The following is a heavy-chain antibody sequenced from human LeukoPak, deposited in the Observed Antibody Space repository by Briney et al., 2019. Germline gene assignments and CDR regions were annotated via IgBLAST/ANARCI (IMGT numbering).Heavy chain of an antibody. V-gene: IGHV4-30-2*01. J-gene: IGHJ2*01. CDR2: IYHSGST. CDR3: ASEWLRDVGWPTGCFDL. CDR1: GGSISSGGYS. Sequence: PSETLSLTCAVSGGSISSGGYSWSWIRQPPGKGLEWIGYIYHSGSTYYNPSLKSRVTMSVDTSKNQFSLKLSSVTAADTAVYYCASEWLRDVGWPTGCFDLWGRGTLVTVSS. D-gene: IGHD5-12*01.